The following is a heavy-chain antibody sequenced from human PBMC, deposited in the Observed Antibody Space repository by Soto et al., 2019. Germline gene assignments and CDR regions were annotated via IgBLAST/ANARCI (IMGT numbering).Heavy chain of an antibody. CDR2: IRSKAYGGTT. Sequence: GGFLRIYCPATGFTLGDYAMSWVRQAPGKGLEWVGFIRSKAYGGTTEYAASVKGRFTISRDDSKSIAYLQMNSLKTEDTAVYYCTTGRIFGVVIITAFDIWGQGTMVTVSS. CDR3: TTGRIFGVVIITAFDI. D-gene: IGHD3-3*01. J-gene: IGHJ3*02. CDR1: GFTLGDYA. V-gene: IGHV3-49*04.